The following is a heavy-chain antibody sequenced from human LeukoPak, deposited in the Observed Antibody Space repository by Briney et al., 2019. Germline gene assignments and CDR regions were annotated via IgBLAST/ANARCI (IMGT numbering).Heavy chain of an antibody. J-gene: IGHJ4*01. V-gene: IGHV3-15*01. CDR1: GLTFNSAW. Sequence: GGSLRLSRLASGLTFNSAWMAWVRQAPGKGLEWVGRIRSEDRGGTADYAAPVKGRFTISRDGSKNTMYLQMNSLKSEDTAVYHCTADLWWWGQGALVTVAS. CDR3: TADLWW. CDR2: IRSEDRGGTA. D-gene: IGHD2-21*01.